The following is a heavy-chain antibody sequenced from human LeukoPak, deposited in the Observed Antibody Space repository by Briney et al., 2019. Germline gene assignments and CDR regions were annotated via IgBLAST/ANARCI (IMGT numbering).Heavy chain of an antibody. Sequence: GGSLRLSCVASGFTFSSYAMSWVRQAPGKGLEWVSAISGSGGSTYYADSVKGRFTISRDNSKNTLYLQMNSLRAEDTAVYYCAKFRGYCSGGSCSFDYWGQGTLVTVSS. CDR1: GFTFSSYA. J-gene: IGHJ4*02. CDR2: ISGSGGST. V-gene: IGHV3-23*01. D-gene: IGHD2-15*01. CDR3: AKFRGYCSGGSCSFDY.